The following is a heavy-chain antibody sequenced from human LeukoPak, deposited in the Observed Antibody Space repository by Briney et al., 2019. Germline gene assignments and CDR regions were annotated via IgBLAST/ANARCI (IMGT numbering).Heavy chain of an antibody. D-gene: IGHD6-19*01. CDR2: IRYDGGNK. CDR3: ATGYSSGWYGRLDY. Sequence: QVQLVESGGGVVQPGGSLRLSCAASGFTFRSYGMHWIRQAPGKGLEWVAFIRYDGGNKYYADSVKARFTLSRDNSKNTMYLQMNTLRAEDTAVYYCATGYSSGWYGRLDYWGQGTLVTVSS. CDR1: GFTFRSYG. V-gene: IGHV3-30*02. J-gene: IGHJ4*02.